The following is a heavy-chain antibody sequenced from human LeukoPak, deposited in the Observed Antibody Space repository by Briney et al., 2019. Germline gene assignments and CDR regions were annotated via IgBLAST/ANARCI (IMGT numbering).Heavy chain of an antibody. V-gene: IGHV3-21*01. CDR3: ARDRPRKGPDY. J-gene: IGHJ4*02. CDR1: RFTFSSYG. Sequence: GGSLRLSCAASRFTFSSYGMSWVRQAPGKGLGWVSSISSSSSYIYYADSVKGRFTISRDNAKNSLYLQMNSLRAEDTAVYYCARDRPRKGPDYWGQGTLVTVSS. CDR2: ISSSSSYI.